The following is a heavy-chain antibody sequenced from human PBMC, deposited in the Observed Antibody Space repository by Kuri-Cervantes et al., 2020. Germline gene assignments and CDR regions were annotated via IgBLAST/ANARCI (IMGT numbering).Heavy chain of an antibody. Sequence: ASVKVSCKASGYTFTSYGISWVRQAPGQGLEWMGWISAYNGNTNYAQKLQGRVTMTTDTSTSTAYMELRSLRSDDTAVYYCARSSTVITPYYYYGMDVWGQGTTVTVSS. J-gene: IGHJ6*02. CDR1: GYTFTSYG. V-gene: IGHV1-18*01. CDR3: ARSSTVITPYYYYGMDV. D-gene: IGHD4-17*01. CDR2: ISAYNGNT.